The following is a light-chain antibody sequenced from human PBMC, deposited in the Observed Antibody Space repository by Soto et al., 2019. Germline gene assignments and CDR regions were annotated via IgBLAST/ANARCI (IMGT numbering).Light chain of an antibody. CDR2: DVS. CDR3: SSYTTSSTYV. V-gene: IGLV2-14*03. CDR1: SSVVCAFNY. J-gene: IGLJ1*01. Sequence: QSVLTQSASVSGSPGQSIAISCTGTSSVVCAFNYVSWYQQHPGKAPKLLLYDVSNRPSGVSSRFSGSKSGNTASLTISGLQAEDEADYYCSSYTTSSTYVFGSGSKLTVL.